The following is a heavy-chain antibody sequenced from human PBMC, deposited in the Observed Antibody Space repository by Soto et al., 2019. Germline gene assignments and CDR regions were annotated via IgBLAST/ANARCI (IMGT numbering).Heavy chain of an antibody. CDR1: GYSFTSYW. CDR2: IDPSDSYT. Sequence: GESLKISCKGSGYSFTSYWISWVRQMPGEGLEWMGRIDPSDSYTNYSPSFQGHVTISADKSISTAYLQWSSLKASDTAMYYCATHSQSCGGDCYSARSLGYDWYFDLWGRGTLVTVSS. J-gene: IGHJ2*01. D-gene: IGHD2-21*02. CDR3: ATHSQSCGGDCYSARSLGYDWYFDL. V-gene: IGHV5-10-1*01.